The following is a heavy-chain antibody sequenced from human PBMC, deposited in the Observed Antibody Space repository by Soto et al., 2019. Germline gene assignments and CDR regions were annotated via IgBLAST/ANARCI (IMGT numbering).Heavy chain of an antibody. Sequence: GSLRLSCAASGFTVSSNYMSWVRQAPGKGLEWVSIIYSGGSTYYADSVKGRFTISRDNSKNTLWLQMNSLRAEDTAVYYCATYESNGYYYPPGVDPWGQGTLVTVSS. CDR2: IYSGGST. V-gene: IGHV3-66*01. J-gene: IGHJ5*02. CDR1: GFTVSSNY. CDR3: ATYESNGYYYPPGVDP. D-gene: IGHD3-22*01.